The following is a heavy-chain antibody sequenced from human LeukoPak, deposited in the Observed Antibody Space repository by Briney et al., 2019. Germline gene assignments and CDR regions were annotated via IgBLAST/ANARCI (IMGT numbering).Heavy chain of an antibody. V-gene: IGHV4-59*01. J-gene: IGHJ4*02. Sequence: SETLSLTCTVSGGSISSYYWSWIRQPPGKGLEWIGYIYYSGSTNYNPSLKSRVTISVDTSKNQFSLKLSSVTAADTAVYYCTRGVYDFWSGYYGYYFDYWGQGTLVTVSS. CDR1: GGSISSYY. CDR2: IYYSGST. D-gene: IGHD3-3*01. CDR3: TRGVYDFWSGYYGYYFDY.